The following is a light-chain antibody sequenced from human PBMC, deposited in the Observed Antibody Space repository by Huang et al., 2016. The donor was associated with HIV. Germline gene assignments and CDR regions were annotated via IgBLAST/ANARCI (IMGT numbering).Light chain of an antibody. V-gene: IGKV4-1*01. CDR1: QSVYSSSTGKEY. CDR3: QQYYSSPQT. CDR2: WAS. J-gene: IGKJ1*01. Sequence: DIIMTQSPDSLAVSLGERATLNCRSSQSVYSSSTGKEYMALFQQKPGQPSRFLLFWASTREAGVPDRVSGSGSGTHFTLTIANLEAEDAAIYYCQQYYSSPQTFGQGTRVEVK.